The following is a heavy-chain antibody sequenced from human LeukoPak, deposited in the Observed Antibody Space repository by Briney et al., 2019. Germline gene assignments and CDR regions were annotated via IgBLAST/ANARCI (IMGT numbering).Heavy chain of an antibody. J-gene: IGHJ4*02. CDR3: ARARSGWYGYYFDY. V-gene: IGHV1-3*01. CDR1: GYTFTSYA. Sequence: ASVKVSCKASGYTFTSYAMHWVRQAPGQRLEWMGWINAGNGNTKYSQKFQGRVTITRDTSASTAYTELSSLRSEDTAVYYCARARSGWYGYYFDYWGQGTLVTVSS. D-gene: IGHD6-19*01. CDR2: INAGNGNT.